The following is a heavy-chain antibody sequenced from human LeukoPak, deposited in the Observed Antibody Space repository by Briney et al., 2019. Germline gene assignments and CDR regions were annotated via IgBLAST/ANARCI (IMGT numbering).Heavy chain of an antibody. V-gene: IGHV3-30-3*01. J-gene: IGHJ4*02. CDR1: GFTFSSYA. CDR3: ARDPNGDYEGY. D-gene: IGHD4-17*01. CDR2: ISYDGSNK. Sequence: PGGSLRLSCAASGFTFSSYAMHWVRQAPGKGLEWVAVISYDGSNKYYADSVKGRFTISRDNSKNTLYLQMNSLRAEDTAVYYCARDPNGDYEGYWGQGTLATVSS.